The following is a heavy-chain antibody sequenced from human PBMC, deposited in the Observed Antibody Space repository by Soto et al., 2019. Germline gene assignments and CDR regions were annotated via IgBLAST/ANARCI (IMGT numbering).Heavy chain of an antibody. V-gene: IGHV3-23*01. CDR2: ISGGGGST. D-gene: IGHD2-15*01. J-gene: IGHJ4*02. Sequence: EVQLLESGGGLVRPGGSLRLSCATSGFTFTSYAMNWVRQAPGKGLEWVSTISGGGGSTYYADSVKGRFTVSRDNSKNTLYLQMNSLRAEDTAVYYCAKGFVVVVVAALNWGQGNLVTVSS. CDR3: AKGFVVVVVAALN. CDR1: GFTFTSYA.